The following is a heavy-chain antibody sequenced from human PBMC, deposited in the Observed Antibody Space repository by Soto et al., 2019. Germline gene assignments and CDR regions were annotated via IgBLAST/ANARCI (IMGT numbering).Heavy chain of an antibody. J-gene: IGHJ4*02. CDR1: GGSFSGYY. V-gene: IGHV4-34*01. CDR3: ARLYPPLRGSSWLDY. D-gene: IGHD6-13*01. Sequence: QVQLQQWGAGLLKPSETLSLTCAVYGGSFSGYYWSWIRQPPGKGLEWIGEINHSGSTNYNPSLQSRVTISVDPSKNQFSLKLSSVTAADTAVYYCARLYPPLRGSSWLDYWGQGTLVTVSS. CDR2: INHSGST.